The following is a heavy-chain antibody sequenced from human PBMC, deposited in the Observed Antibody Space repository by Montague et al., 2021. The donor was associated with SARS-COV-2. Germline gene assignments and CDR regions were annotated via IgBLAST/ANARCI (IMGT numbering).Heavy chain of an antibody. J-gene: IGHJ4*02. Sequence: SETLSLTCTVSGGSISSFYRSWFRQPPGKGLEWIGHISNSGSTNYNPSLTSRVTMSVDTSKNQSSLKVNSVTAADTAVYYCARHYSATLPAVYWGQGTLVTVSS. V-gene: IGHV4-59*08. CDR1: GGSISSFY. D-gene: IGHD2-15*01. CDR3: ARHYSATLPAVY. CDR2: ISNSGST.